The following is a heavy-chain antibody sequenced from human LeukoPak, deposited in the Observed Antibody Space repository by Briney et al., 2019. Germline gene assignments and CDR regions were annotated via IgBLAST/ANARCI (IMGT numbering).Heavy chain of an antibody. CDR1: GFTFSSYA. D-gene: IGHD2-15*01. V-gene: IGHV3-23*01. CDR2: ISGSGGST. J-gene: IGHJ4*02. Sequence: GGSLRLSCAASGFTFSSYAMSWVRQAPGKGLEWVSAISGSGGSTYYADSVKGRFTISRGDSKNTLYLQMNSLRAEDTAVYYCAKDLGYCSGGSCYDNFDYWGQGTLVTVSS. CDR3: AKDLGYCSGGSCYDNFDY.